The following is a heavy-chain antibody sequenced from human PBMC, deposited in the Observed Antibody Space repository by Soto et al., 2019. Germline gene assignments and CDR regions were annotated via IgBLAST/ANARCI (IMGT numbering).Heavy chain of an antibody. CDR1: GYTFMTYG. D-gene: IGHD6-6*01. Sequence: GASVNVSCKASGYTFMTYGISWVRQAPGQGLEWMGWISSYNGNTNYAQKLQDRVTMTTDTSTTTAYMELRSLRSDDTAVYYCARDRPTTSIRARDYYYAMDVWGQGTTVTVSS. CDR3: ARDRPTTSIRARDYYYAMDV. V-gene: IGHV1-18*01. J-gene: IGHJ6*02. CDR2: ISSYNGNT.